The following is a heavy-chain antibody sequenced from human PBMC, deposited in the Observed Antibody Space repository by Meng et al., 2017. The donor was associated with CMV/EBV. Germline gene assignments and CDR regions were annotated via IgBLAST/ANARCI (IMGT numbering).Heavy chain of an antibody. CDR3: ARDSYCGGDCYSDY. Sequence: GESLKISCAASGFTVSSNYMSWVRQAPGKGLEWVSVIYSGGSTYYADSVKGRFTISRDNSKNTLYLQMNSLRAEDTAVYYCARDSYCGGDCYSDYWGLGTLVTVSS. D-gene: IGHD2-21*01. CDR2: IYSGGST. CDR1: GFTVSSNY. J-gene: IGHJ4*02. V-gene: IGHV3-66*02.